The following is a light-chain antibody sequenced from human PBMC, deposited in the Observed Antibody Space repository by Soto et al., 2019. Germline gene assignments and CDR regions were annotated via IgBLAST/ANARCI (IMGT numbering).Light chain of an antibody. CDR1: PSIRSY. CDR2: DAS. V-gene: IGKV3-11*01. CDR3: QQRSNWL. J-gene: IGKJ3*01. Sequence: IVLPQSPATLSLSPGERATLSCRASPSIRSYLAWYQHKPGQAPRLLIYDASNRATGIPARFSGSGSGTDFTLTISSLEPEDSAVYYCQQRSNWLFGPGTKVDIK.